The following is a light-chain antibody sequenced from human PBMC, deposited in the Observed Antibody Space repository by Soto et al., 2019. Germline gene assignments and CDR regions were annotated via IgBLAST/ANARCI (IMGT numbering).Light chain of an antibody. V-gene: IGLV2-11*01. J-gene: IGLJ2*01. CDR3: GSYARSYTLVV. CDR2: DVS. CDR1: SSDVGGYNY. Sequence: QSALTQPRSVSGSTGQSVTISCTGTSSDVGGYNYVSWYQQHPGKAPKLMIYDVSKRPSGVSDRFSGSKSGNTASLTISGLQAEDEADYYCGSYARSYTLVVFGGGTKLNVL.